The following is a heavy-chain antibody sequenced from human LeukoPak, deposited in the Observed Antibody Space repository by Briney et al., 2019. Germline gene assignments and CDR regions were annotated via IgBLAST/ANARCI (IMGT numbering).Heavy chain of an antibody. V-gene: IGHV3-30*04. CDR1: GFTFSSYA. CDR2: ISYDGSNK. D-gene: IGHD2/OR15-2a*01. J-gene: IGHJ4*02. CDR3: AHNSYFDY. Sequence: GGSLRLSCAASGFTFSSYAMHWVRRAPGKGLEWVAVISYDGSNKYYADSVKGRFTISRDNSKNTLYLQMNSLRAEDTAVYYCAHNSYFDYWGQGTLVTVSS.